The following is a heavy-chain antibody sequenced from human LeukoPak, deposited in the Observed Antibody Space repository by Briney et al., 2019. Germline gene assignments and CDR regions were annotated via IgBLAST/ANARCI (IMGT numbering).Heavy chain of an antibody. CDR1: GDSISSSNYY. V-gene: IGHV4-39*01. CDR3: ARRWQTYYYYYMDV. CDR2: IFYSGST. Sequence: SETLSLICTVSGDSISSSNYYWDWIRQPPGKGLEWIGNIFYSGSTYYNPSLESRITISVDTSKNQFSLKLSPVTAADTAVYYCARRWQTYYYYYMDVWGKGTTVTVSS. J-gene: IGHJ6*03. D-gene: IGHD4-23*01.